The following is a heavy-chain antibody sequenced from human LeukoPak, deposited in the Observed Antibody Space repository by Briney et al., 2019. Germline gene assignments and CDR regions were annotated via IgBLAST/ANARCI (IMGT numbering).Heavy chain of an antibody. D-gene: IGHD6-13*01. CDR2: IYYSGST. J-gene: IGHJ4*02. CDR1: GGSISSYY. V-gene: IGHV4-59*12. CDR3: AREQQLVVFDY. Sequence: PSETLSLTCTVSGGSISSYYWSWIRQPPGKGLEWIGYIYYSGSTNYNPSLKSRVTISVDKSKNQFSLKLSSVTAADTAVYYCAREQQLVVFDYWGQGTLVTVSS.